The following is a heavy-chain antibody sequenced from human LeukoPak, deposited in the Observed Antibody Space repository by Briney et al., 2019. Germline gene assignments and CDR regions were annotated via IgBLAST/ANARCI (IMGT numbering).Heavy chain of an antibody. J-gene: IGHJ3*02. CDR3: ARAISYQLLYKAFDI. CDR1: GGSISSGGYY. CDR2: IYHSGST. Sequence: SQTLSLTCTVSGGSISSGGYYWSWIRQPPGKGLEWIGYIYHSGSTYYNPSLKSRVTISVDRSKNQFSLKLSSVTAADTAVYYCARAISYQLLYKAFDIWGQGTMVTVSS. D-gene: IGHD2-2*02. V-gene: IGHV4-30-2*01.